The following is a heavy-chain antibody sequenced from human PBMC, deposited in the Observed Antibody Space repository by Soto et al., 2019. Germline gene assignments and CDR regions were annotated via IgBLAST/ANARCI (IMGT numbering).Heavy chain of an antibody. Sequence: GGSLRLSCAASGFTFGDYGMSWVRQAPGKGLEWVSGINWNGGSTGYADSVKGRFTISRDNAKNSLYLQMNSLRAEDTALYFCARDLVGGSSTSCYGAEYFQHWGQGTLVTVSS. CDR2: INWNGGST. CDR3: ARDLVGGSSTSCYGAEYFQH. J-gene: IGHJ1*01. CDR1: GFTFGDYG. D-gene: IGHD2-2*01. V-gene: IGHV3-20*04.